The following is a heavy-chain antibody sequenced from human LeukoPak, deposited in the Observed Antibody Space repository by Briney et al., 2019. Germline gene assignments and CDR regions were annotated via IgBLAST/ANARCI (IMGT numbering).Heavy chain of an antibody. CDR3: ARDVDSYHRSRNFDY. V-gene: IGHV1-18*01. CDR2: ISAYNGNT. D-gene: IGHD5-18*01. J-gene: IGHJ4*02. CDR1: GYTFTSYG. Sequence: GASVKVSCKASGYTFTSYGISWVRQAPGQGLEWMGWISAYNGNTNYAQKLQGTVTMTTDTPTSTAYIDLRSLSSDATAVYYYARDVDSYHRSRNFDYWGQGTLVTVSS.